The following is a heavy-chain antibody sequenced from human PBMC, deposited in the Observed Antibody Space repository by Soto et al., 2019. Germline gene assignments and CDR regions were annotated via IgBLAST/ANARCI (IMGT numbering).Heavy chain of an antibody. CDR2: IIPMFATR. CDR3: ARARISMIVGGAYYYAMDA. D-gene: IGHD3-22*01. CDR1: AGTFSSYA. J-gene: IGHJ6*02. Sequence: QVQLVQSGAEVKKPGSSVKVSCKASAGTFSSYAMNWVRQAPGQGLEWMGGIIPMFATRNYAQKFQGRVTMTADEATRTAYMELSSLRSADTAVYYCARARISMIVGGAYYYAMDAWGQGTTVTVSS. V-gene: IGHV1-69*12.